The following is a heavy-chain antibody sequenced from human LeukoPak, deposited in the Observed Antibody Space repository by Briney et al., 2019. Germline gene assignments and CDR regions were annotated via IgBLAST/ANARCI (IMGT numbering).Heavy chain of an antibody. CDR2: IYPGDSDT. CDR3: AIPGKDYYDSSGYYYN. V-gene: IGHV5-51*01. Sequence: GESLKISCKGSGSGFTSYWIGWVRQMPGKGLEGMGIIYPGDSDTRYSPSFKGQVTISADKSISTAYLQWSSLKASDTAMYYCAIPGKDYYDSSGYYYNCGQGTLVTVSS. J-gene: IGHJ4*02. CDR1: GSGFTSYW. D-gene: IGHD3-22*01.